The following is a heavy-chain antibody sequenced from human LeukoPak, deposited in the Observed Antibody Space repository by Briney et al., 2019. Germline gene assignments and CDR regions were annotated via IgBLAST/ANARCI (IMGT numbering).Heavy chain of an antibody. CDR3: ARDDLSSSPPRNY. Sequence: GGSLRLSCAASGFIFSSYLMSWVRQAPGKGLEWVANINQDASERYYVDSVKGRFSISRDNAKNSLYLQMKSLRAEDAAVYYCARDDLSSSPPRNYWGQGTLVTVSS. D-gene: IGHD6-6*01. V-gene: IGHV3-7*01. J-gene: IGHJ4*02. CDR1: GFIFSSYL. CDR2: INQDASER.